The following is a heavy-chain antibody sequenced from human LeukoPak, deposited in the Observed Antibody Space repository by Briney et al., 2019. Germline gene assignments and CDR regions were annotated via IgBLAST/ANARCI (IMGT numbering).Heavy chain of an antibody. J-gene: IGHJ3*02. Sequence: ASVKVSCKASGYTFTSYYMHWVRQAPGQGLEWMGIINPSGGSKSFAQKFQGRVTMTRDTSTSTVYMELSSLRSEDTAVYYCARDTRNIWFGELVGAFDIWGQGTMVTVSS. V-gene: IGHV1-46*01. D-gene: IGHD3-10*01. CDR3: ARDTRNIWFGELVGAFDI. CDR2: INPSGGSK. CDR1: GYTFTSYY.